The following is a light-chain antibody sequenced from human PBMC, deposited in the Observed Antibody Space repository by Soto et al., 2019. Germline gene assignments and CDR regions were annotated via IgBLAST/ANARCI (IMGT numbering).Light chain of an antibody. CDR2: KAS. J-gene: IGKJ1*01. Sequence: DIQMTQSPSTLSASVGGRVTITCRASQSISSWLAWYQQKPGKTPKLLIYKASSLETGVPLRFSGSGSGTEFTLTISSLQTDDIATYYCQHYNAYPWTFGQGTQVEIK. V-gene: IGKV1-5*03. CDR3: QHYNAYPWT. CDR1: QSISSW.